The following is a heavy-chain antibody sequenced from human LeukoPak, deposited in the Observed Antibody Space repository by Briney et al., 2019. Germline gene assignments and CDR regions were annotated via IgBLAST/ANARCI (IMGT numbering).Heavy chain of an antibody. J-gene: IGHJ5*02. CDR3: ARRDVGATTPGLIDP. V-gene: IGHV5-51*01. CDR1: GYSFTSYW. CDR2: IYPGDSDT. Sequence: GESLKISCQGSGYSFTSYWIGWVRPMPGKGLEWMGIIYPGDSDTRYSPSFQGQVTISADKSISTAYLQWSSLKASDTAMYYCARRDVGATTPGLIDPWGQGTLVTVSS. D-gene: IGHD1-26*01.